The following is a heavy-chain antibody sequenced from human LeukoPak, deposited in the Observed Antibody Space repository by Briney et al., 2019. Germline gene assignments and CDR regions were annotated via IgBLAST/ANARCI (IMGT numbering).Heavy chain of an antibody. J-gene: IGHJ6*02. CDR2: ISSSGSTI. Sequence: GGSLRLSCAASGFTFSDYYMSWIRQAPGKGLEWVSYISSSGSTIKYADSVKGRSTISRDNAKNSLYLQMNSLRAEDTAVYYCARDSGSGNYGMDVWGQGTTVTVSS. CDR1: GFTFSDYY. V-gene: IGHV3-11*01. CDR3: ARDSGSGNYGMDV. D-gene: IGHD3-10*01.